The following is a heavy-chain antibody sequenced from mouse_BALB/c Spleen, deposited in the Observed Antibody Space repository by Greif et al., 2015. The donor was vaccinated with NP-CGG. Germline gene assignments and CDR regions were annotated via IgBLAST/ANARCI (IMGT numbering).Heavy chain of an antibody. CDR1: GFTFTDYY. Sequence: DVMLVESGGGLVQPGGSLRLSCATSGFTFTDYYMSWVRQPPGKALEWLGFIRNKANGYTTEYSASVKGRFTISRDNSQSILYLQMNTLRAEDSATYYCARERDYGSPFAYWGQGTLVTVSA. J-gene: IGHJ3*01. D-gene: IGHD1-1*01. CDR2: IRNKANGYTT. V-gene: IGHV7-3*02. CDR3: ARERDYGSPFAY.